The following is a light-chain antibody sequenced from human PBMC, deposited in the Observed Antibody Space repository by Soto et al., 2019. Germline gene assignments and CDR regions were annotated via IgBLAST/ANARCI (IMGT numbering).Light chain of an antibody. J-gene: IGKJ2*01. CDR2: DAS. CDR3: QQYNIWPPKFT. CDR1: QSVSSN. V-gene: IGKV3-15*01. Sequence: EIVMTQSPATLSVSPGERATLSCRASQSVSSNLAWYQQKPGQAPRLLIYDASTRATGIPARFSGSGSGTEFTLTINSLQSEDFIIYYCQQYNIWPPKFTFGQGTKLEIK.